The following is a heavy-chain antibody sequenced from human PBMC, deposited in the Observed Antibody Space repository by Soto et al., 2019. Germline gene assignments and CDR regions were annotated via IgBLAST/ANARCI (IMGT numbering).Heavy chain of an antibody. Sequence: SETLSLTCTVSGGSVNNPNYYWSWIRQPPGEGLEWIGYTFYSGSTKYNPSLKSRVTMSIDMSKNQFSLILNSVTVADTAMYYCARYSGSPANWFDPWGQGTLVTVSS. J-gene: IGHJ5*02. D-gene: IGHD1-26*01. CDR1: GGSVNNPNYY. V-gene: IGHV4-61*01. CDR3: ARYSGSPANWFDP. CDR2: TFYSGST.